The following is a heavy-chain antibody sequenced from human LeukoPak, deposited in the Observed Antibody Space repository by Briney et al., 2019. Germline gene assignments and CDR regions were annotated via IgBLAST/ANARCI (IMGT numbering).Heavy chain of an antibody. CDR2: IYYSGYT. V-gene: IGHV4-39*01. CDR3: ARSNYDILTGYHYNWFDP. D-gene: IGHD3-9*01. J-gene: IGHJ5*02. CDR1: GGSISSSSYY. Sequence: PSETLSLTCTVSGGSISSSSYYWGWIRQPPGKGLEWIGSIYYSGYTYYNPSLKSRVTISVDTSKNQFSLKLSSVTAADTAVYYCARSNYDILTGYHYNWFDPWGQGTLVTVSS.